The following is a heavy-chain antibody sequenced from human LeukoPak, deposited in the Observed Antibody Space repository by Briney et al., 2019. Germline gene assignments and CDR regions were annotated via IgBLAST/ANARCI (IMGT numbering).Heavy chain of an antibody. CDR1: VLTLSSCA. Sequence: GGSLRLSCEPCVLTLSSCALHGVRQAPGKGLEWVAAISFDGTNKLYADSVKGRFTISRDNSKNTMDLQMNGLRPEDSGLYYLVRCKRADPHSLDYWGKGTLVTVSS. V-gene: IGHV3-30-3*01. CDR2: ISFDGTNK. CDR3: VRCKRADPHSLDY. J-gene: IGHJ4*02.